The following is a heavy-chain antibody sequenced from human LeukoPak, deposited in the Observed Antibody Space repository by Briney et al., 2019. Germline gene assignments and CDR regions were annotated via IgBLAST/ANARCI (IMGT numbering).Heavy chain of an antibody. V-gene: IGHV1-2*02. CDR2: INPNSGGT. CDR3: ARDRTMVRGVPRPGRFDP. D-gene: IGHD3-10*01. CDR1: GYTFTGYY. J-gene: IGHJ5*02. Sequence: ASVKVSCKTSGYTFTGYYMHWVRQAPGQGLEWMGWINPNSGGTNYAQKFQGRVTMTRDTSISTAYMELSRLRSDDTAVYYCARDRTMVRGVPRPGRFDPWGQGTLVTVSS.